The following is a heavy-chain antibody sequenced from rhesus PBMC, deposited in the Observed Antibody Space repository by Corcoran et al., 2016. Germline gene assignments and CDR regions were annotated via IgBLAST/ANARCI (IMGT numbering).Heavy chain of an antibody. CDR3: ARAEGGLYYFDY. D-gene: IGHD6-31*01. V-gene: IGHV4-127*01. J-gene: IGHJ4*01. CDR1: GYSISSGYG. CDR2: IGGSGGST. Sequence: QVQLQESGPGLVKPSGTLSLTCAVSGYSISSGYGWSGIRQPPGKGLEWIGYIGGSGGSTNSNPSLKSRVTISKDTSKNHFSLRLSSVTAADTAVYYGARAEGGLYYFDYWGQGVLVTVSS.